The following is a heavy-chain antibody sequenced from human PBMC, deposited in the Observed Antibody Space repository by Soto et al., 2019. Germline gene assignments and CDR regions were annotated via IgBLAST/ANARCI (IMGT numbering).Heavy chain of an antibody. CDR2: ISSSGSTI. CDR3: ARGTYDYVWGSLSVEYFDY. CDR1: GFTFSDYY. J-gene: IGHJ4*02. D-gene: IGHD3-16*01. V-gene: IGHV3-11*01. Sequence: GGSLRLSCAASGFTFSDYYMSWIRQAPGKGLEWVSYISSSGSTIYYADSVKGRFTISRDNAKNSLYLQMNSLRAEDTAVYYCARGTYDYVWGSLSVEYFDYWGQGTLVTVSS.